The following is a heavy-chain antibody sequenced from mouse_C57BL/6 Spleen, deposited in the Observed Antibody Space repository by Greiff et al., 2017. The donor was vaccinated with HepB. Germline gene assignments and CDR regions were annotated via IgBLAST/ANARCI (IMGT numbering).Heavy chain of an antibody. D-gene: IGHD2-2*01. Sequence: QVQLKQPGAELVMPGASVKLSCKASGYTFTSYWMHWVKQRPGQGLEWIGEIDPSDSYTNYNRKFKGKSTLTVDKSSSTAYMQLSSLTSEDSAVYYCARWGYDWYFDVWGTGTTVTVSS. V-gene: IGHV1-69*01. CDR2: IDPSDSYT. J-gene: IGHJ1*03. CDR1: GYTFTSYW. CDR3: ARWGYDWYFDV.